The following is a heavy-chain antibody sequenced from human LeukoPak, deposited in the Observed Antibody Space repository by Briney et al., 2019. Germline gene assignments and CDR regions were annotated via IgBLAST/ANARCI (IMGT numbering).Heavy chain of an antibody. CDR2: ISSSSSTI. D-gene: IGHD3-3*01. CDR3: AREGPVYDFWSGYYTGGYFDY. V-gene: IGHV3-48*01. CDR1: GFTFSSYS. J-gene: IGHJ4*02. Sequence: PGGSLSLSCAASGFTFSSYSMNWVRQAPGKGLEWVSYISSSSSTIYYADSVKGRFTISRDNAKNSLYLQMNSPRAEDTAVYYCAREGPVYDFWSGYYTGGYFDYWGQGTLVTVSS.